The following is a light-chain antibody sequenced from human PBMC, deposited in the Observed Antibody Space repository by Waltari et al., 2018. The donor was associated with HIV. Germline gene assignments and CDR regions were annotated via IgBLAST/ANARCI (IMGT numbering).Light chain of an antibody. CDR1: STYPRFYTY. J-gene: IGLJ2*01. CDR2: DIN. Sequence: QSALTQPSSVYGFLGQSITISCPVISTYPRFYTYVPWYQQYPGNIPRLIIFDINNRPSGVSDHFSGSRSGHSASLTFSGLQSGDEAHYYCASNRLDYTLIFGGGTKLTVL. CDR3: ASNRLDYTLI. V-gene: IGLV2-14*03.